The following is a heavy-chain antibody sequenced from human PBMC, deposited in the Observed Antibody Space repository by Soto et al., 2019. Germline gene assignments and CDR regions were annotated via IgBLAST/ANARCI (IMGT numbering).Heavy chain of an antibody. CDR2: ISGGGGSI. CDR3: AKDLMVAPGDYFDS. J-gene: IGHJ4*02. Sequence: GGSLILSCVGSRFVFSSYAMNWVRQAPGKGLEWVSGISGGGGSIYYADSVKGRFTISRDNSKSTLYLQMSSLRVEDTAVYYCAKDLMVAPGDYFDSWGQGNLVTVSS. D-gene: IGHD2-8*01. V-gene: IGHV3-23*01. CDR1: RFVFSSYA.